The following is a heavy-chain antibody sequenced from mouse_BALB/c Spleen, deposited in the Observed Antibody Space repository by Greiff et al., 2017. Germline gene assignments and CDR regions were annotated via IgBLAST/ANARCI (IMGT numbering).Heavy chain of an antibody. CDR2: IWGDGST. CDR1: GFSLTGYG. CDR3: ARDRGSSLYAMDY. V-gene: IGHV2-6-7*01. J-gene: IGHJ4*01. D-gene: IGHD1-1*01. Sequence: VKLQESGPGLVAPSQSLSITCTVSGFSLTGYGVNWVRQPPGKGLEWLGMIWGDGSTDYNSALKSRLSISKDNSKSQVFLKMNSLQTDDTARYYCARDRGSSLYAMDYWGQGTSVTVSS.